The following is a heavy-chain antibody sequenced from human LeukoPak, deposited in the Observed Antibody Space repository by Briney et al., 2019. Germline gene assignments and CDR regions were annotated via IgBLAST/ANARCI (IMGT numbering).Heavy chain of an antibody. Sequence: ASVKVSCKASGGTFSSYGISWVRQAPGQGLEWMGWISAYNGNTNYAQKLQGRVTMTTDTSTSTAYMELRSLRSDDTAVYYCARGLRGYSSSLNPMDVWGQGTTVTVSS. CDR3: ARGLRGYSSSLNPMDV. V-gene: IGHV1-18*01. CDR2: ISAYNGNT. CDR1: GGTFSSYG. J-gene: IGHJ6*02. D-gene: IGHD6-13*01.